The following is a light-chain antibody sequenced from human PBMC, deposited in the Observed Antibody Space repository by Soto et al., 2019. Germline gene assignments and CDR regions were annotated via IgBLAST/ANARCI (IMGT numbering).Light chain of an antibody. Sequence: QSVLTQPASVSGSPGQSITISCTGSSSDVGSYNLVSWYQLHPGKAPKLMIYEVNNRPSGVPDRFSGSKSGSTASLTISGLQAEDEAEYYCCLSPGSLTWLFGGGTKLTVL. J-gene: IGLJ3*02. V-gene: IGLV2-23*02. CDR1: SSDVGSYNL. CDR2: EVN. CDR3: CLSPGSLTWL.